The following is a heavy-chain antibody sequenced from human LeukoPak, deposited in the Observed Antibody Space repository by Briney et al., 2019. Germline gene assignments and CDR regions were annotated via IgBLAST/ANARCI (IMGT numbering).Heavy chain of an antibody. D-gene: IGHD3-9*01. CDR1: GFTFSSYA. CDR2: ISYDGSNK. CDR3: ARGDLTNFDS. J-gene: IGHJ4*02. V-gene: IGHV3-30-3*01. Sequence: GGSLRLSCAASGFTFSSYAMHWVRQAPGKGLEWVAVISYDGSNKYYADSVKGRFTISRDNSKNTLYLQMNSLRGDDTAVYYCARGDLTNFDSWGQGALVTVSS.